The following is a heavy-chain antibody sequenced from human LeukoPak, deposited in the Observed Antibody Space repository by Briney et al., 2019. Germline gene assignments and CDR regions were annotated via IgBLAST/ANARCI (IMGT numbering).Heavy chain of an antibody. CDR3: ARVSLWIGSAFGI. D-gene: IGHD3-10*01. J-gene: IGHJ3*02. CDR2: IIPIFGTP. Sequence: SVKASCKASGNTFSSYAISWVRQAPGQGLEWMGGIIPIFGTPNYAQKFQGRVTITADESTSTAYMELSSLRSEDTAVYYCARVSLWIGSAFGIWGQGTMVTVSS. V-gene: IGHV1-69*13. CDR1: GNTFSSYA.